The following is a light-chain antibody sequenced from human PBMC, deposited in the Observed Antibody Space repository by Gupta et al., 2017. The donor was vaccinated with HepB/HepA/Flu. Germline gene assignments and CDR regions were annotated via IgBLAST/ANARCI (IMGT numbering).Light chain of an antibody. CDR3: QQHDSYPQT. Sequence: DIPLTQSPSLLSASVGDRVTITCRASQGISNLLAWYQQKPGKAPKLLIYTASTLQSGVPSRFSGSGSGTEFTLTISSLQPEDFATYYCQQHDSYPQTFGEGTQVEIK. J-gene: IGKJ5*01. V-gene: IGKV1-9*01. CDR1: QGISNL. CDR2: TAS.